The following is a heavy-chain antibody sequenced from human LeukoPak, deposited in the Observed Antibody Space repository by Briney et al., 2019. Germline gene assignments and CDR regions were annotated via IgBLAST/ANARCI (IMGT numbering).Heavy chain of an antibody. D-gene: IGHD2-21*02. CDR2: VFYNGDT. J-gene: IGHJ3*02. Sequence: SETLSLTCAVSGGSIIISGYYWAWIRQPPGKGLEWIGSVFYNGDTYYNPSLRSRVTLSVDKSKNQFSLRLSSVTAADTAVYYCAGAYCGGDCYSGRTFDIWGQGTMVTVSS. CDR1: GGSIIISGYY. V-gene: IGHV4-39*07. CDR3: AGAYCGGDCYSGRTFDI.